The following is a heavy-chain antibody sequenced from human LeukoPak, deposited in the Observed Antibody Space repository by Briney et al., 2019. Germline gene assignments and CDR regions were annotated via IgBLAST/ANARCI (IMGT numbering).Heavy chain of an antibody. CDR1: GFTVSSNC. CDR3: ARVAAAAGAFDI. V-gene: IGHV3-53*01. Sequence: GGSLRLSCAASGFTVSSNCMSWVRQAPGKGLEWVSVIYSGGSTYYADSVKGRFTISRDNSKNTLYLQMNSLRAEDTAVYYCARVAAAAGAFDIWGQGTMVTVSS. CDR2: IYSGGST. D-gene: IGHD2-2*01. J-gene: IGHJ3*02.